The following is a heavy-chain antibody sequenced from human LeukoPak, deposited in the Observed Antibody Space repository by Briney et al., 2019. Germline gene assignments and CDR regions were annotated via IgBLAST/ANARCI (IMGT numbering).Heavy chain of an antibody. CDR1: GYTFTSYG. CDR2: ISGYNGNT. J-gene: IGHJ4*02. V-gene: IGHV1-18*01. CDR3: ARLAMAVSYYYDSSGYFSTDY. Sequence: ASVKGSCKASGYTFTSYGISWVRQAPEQWLEWMGWISGYNGNTNYAQKLQGKVTMTKDTSTSTAYMELRSLRSDDTAVYSCARLAMAVSYYYDSSGYFSTDYWGQRTLVTVSS. D-gene: IGHD3-22*01.